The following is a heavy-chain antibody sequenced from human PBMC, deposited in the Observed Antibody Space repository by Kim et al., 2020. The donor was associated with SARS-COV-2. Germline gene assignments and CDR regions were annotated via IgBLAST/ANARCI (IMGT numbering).Heavy chain of an antibody. J-gene: IGHJ4*02. V-gene: IGHV3-7*03. Sequence: DGSKKYYVDSVKGRFTISRDNAKNSLHLQMNSLRAEDTAVYYCVRDLRGKYWGQGTLVTVSS. CDR3: VRDLRGKY. CDR2: DGSKK.